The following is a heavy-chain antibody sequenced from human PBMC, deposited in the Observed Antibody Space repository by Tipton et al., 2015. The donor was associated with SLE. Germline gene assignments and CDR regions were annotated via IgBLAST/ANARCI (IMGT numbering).Heavy chain of an antibody. CDR2: ISYSGTT. V-gene: IGHV4-31*03. J-gene: IGHJ3*01. CDR3: ARDRTFFYDGGGYYYDAFDV. D-gene: IGHD3-22*01. CDR1: GDSITSGGFY. Sequence: TLSLTCSVSGDSITSGGFYWSWIRRHPGTGLEWIGYISYSGTTSSTPSLKSRVAISVDTSKNQFSLSLSSVTAADTAVYYCARDRTFFYDGGGYYYDAFDVWGQGTMVSVSS.